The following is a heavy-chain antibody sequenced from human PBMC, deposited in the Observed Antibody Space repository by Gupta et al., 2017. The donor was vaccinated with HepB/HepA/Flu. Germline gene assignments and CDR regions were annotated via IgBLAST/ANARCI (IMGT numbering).Heavy chain of an antibody. Sequence: EVQLLESGGGLVQPGGSLRLSCAASGFTFSSYAMSWVRQAPGKGLEGVAGISGSGGNTYYADYVKGRFTISRENSKNTRYLQMNSLRAEDTAVYYCAKDGGSGGSCGAPFDYWGQGTLVTVSS. CDR1: GFTFSSYA. CDR2: ISGSGGNT. CDR3: AKDGGSGGSCGAPFDY. D-gene: IGHD2-15*01. V-gene: IGHV3-23*01. J-gene: IGHJ4*02.